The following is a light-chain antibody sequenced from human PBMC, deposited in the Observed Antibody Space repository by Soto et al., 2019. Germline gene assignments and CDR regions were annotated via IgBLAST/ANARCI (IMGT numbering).Light chain of an antibody. CDR2: DAS. CDR3: QQRSNWPPFT. V-gene: IGKV3-11*01. Sequence: EIVLTQSPATLSLSPGERATLSCRASQSVSSYLAWYQQKPGQPPRLLIYDASNRATGILARFSGSGSGTDFTLTISSLEPEDFAVYYCQQRSNWPPFTFGPGTKVDIK. J-gene: IGKJ3*01. CDR1: QSVSSY.